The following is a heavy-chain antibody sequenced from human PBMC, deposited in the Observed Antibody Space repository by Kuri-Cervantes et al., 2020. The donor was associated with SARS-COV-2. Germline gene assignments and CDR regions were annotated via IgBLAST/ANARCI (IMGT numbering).Heavy chain of an antibody. V-gene: IGHV1-69*04. CDR3: ARDSEFTRDAFEI. J-gene: IGHJ3*02. Sequence: SVKVSCKASGGTLSTYTVTWVRQAPGQGLEWMGRIIPVLRVENYAHKFQGRVTITADKSTNTAYMEVTSLRSEDTAVYYCARDSEFTRDAFEIWGQGTMVTVSS. CDR1: GGTLSTYT. CDR2: IIPVLRVE.